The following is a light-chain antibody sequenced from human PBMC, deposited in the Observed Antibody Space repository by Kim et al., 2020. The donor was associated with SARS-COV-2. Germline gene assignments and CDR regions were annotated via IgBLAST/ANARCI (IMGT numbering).Light chain of an antibody. CDR1: SLRSYY. J-gene: IGLJ3*02. CDR2: GKN. Sequence: SSELTQDPALSVALGQTVRITCQGDSLRSYYASWYQQKPGQAPVLVISGKNNRPSGIPDRFSGSRSGNTASLTIPGAQAEDEADYYCNSRDSSGNHLVFGGGTKLTVL. V-gene: IGLV3-19*01. CDR3: NSRDSSGNHLV.